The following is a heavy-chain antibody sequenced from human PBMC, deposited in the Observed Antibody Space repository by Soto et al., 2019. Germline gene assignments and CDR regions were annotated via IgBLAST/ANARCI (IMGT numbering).Heavy chain of an antibody. V-gene: IGHV3-23*01. Sequence: VQLLESGGDLVQPGGSLRLSCAASGFTFSSYAMTWVRQAPGKGLEWVSGISTSGASTYYADSVKGRFTISRDNSKDTLYLQMNSLRAEDTAIYYCAKGVAGSTSPFDYWGQGTLVTVSS. D-gene: IGHD2-2*01. CDR1: GFTFSSYA. CDR2: ISTSGAST. CDR3: AKGVAGSTSPFDY. J-gene: IGHJ4*02.